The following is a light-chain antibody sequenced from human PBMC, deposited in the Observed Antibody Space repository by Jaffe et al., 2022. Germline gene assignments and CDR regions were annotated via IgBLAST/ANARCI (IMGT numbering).Light chain of an antibody. Sequence: DIQLTQSPSFLAASVGDRVTITCRASHGVSVNLAWYQQKPGKAPSLLLYGASTLQPGVPSRFSGRGSETEFTLTINNLQPEDFATYYCQQLNSHPVITFGQGTRLQIK. V-gene: IGKV1-9*01. CDR1: HGVSVN. CDR2: GAS. J-gene: IGKJ5*01. CDR3: QQLNSHPVIT.